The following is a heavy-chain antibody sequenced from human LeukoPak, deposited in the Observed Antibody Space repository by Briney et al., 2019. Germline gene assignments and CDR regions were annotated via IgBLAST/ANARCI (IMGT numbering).Heavy chain of an antibody. CDR3: ARGADLRFLEWLFDY. Sequence: SETLSLTCTVSGGSISSYYWSWIRQPPGKGLGWIGYIYYSGSTNYNPSLKSRVTISVDTSKNQFSLKLSSVTAADTAVYYCARGADLRFLEWLFDYWGQGTLVTVSS. CDR1: GGSISSYY. D-gene: IGHD3-3*01. J-gene: IGHJ4*02. V-gene: IGHV4-59*01. CDR2: IYYSGST.